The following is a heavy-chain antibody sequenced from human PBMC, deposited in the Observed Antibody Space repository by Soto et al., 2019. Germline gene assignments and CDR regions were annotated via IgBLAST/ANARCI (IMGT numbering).Heavy chain of an antibody. V-gene: IGHV4-31*03. Sequence: QVQLQESGPGLVKPSQTLSLTCTVSGGSINSGGYCWSWIRQHPGKGLDWIGCISYGGSTSYNPSLKSRVTISVDTSKNLFSLKLTSVTAADTVVYYCSRGILVWGQGALITVSS. CDR1: GGSINSGGYC. CDR3: SRGILV. J-gene: IGHJ4*02. D-gene: IGHD3-16*01. CDR2: ISYGGST.